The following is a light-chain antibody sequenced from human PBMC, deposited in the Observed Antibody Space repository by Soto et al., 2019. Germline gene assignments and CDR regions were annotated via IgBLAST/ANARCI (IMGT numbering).Light chain of an antibody. CDR1: SSDVGGYNY. CDR3: SSYTSTSTYV. J-gene: IGLJ1*01. CDR2: HVS. Sequence: QSALTQPASVSGSPGQSITISCTGTSSDVGGYNYVSWYQQYPGKAPKLMIYHVSNRPSGVSNRFSGCKSGNSASLTISGLQPEDEADYYCSSYTSTSTYVFGTGTKLTVL. V-gene: IGLV2-14*01.